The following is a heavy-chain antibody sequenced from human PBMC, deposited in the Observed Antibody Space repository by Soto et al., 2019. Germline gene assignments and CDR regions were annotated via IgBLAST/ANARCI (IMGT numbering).Heavy chain of an antibody. CDR2: IYYSGST. V-gene: IGHV4-59*12. Sequence: PSETLSLTCSVSGGSMSTYYWSWIRQPPGKGLEWIGYIYYSGSTNYNPSLKSRVTISVDTSKNQFSLKLTSVTAADTAVYYCARDSEGIVARPRGWFDPWGQGTLVTGSS. CDR1: GGSMSTYY. J-gene: IGHJ5*02. D-gene: IGHD6-6*01. CDR3: ARDSEGIVARPRGWFDP.